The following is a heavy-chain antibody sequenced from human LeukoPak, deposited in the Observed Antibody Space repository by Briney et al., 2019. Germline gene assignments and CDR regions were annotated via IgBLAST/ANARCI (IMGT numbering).Heavy chain of an antibody. Sequence: ASVKVSCKASGYTFTSNGISWVRQAPGQGLEWVGWISTYNGNTNYAQKFQGRVTITTDESTSTAYMELSSLRSEDTAVYYCASGSLVYCSSTSCPIGGYYYYMDVWGKGTTVTVSS. CDR3: ASGSLVYCSSTSCPIGGYYYYMDV. D-gene: IGHD2-2*01. V-gene: IGHV1-18*01. J-gene: IGHJ6*03. CDR2: ISTYNGNT. CDR1: GYTFTSNG.